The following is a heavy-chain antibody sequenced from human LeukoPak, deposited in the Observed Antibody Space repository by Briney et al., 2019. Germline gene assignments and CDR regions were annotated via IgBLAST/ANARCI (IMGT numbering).Heavy chain of an antibody. V-gene: IGHV4-39*07. D-gene: IGHD1-26*01. J-gene: IGHJ5*02. CDR3: ARDSGSPPGWFDP. Sequence: SETLSLTCTVSGGSISSSSYYWGWIRQPPGKGLEWIGSIYYSGSTNYNPSLKSRVTISVDTSKNQFSLKLSSVTAADTAVYYCARDSGSPPGWFDPWGQGTLVTVSS. CDR2: IYYSGST. CDR1: GGSISSSSYY.